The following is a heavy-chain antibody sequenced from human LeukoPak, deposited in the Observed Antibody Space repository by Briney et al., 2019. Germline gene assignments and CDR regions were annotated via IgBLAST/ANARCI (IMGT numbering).Heavy chain of an antibody. CDR1: GFTFDDYA. V-gene: IGHV3-74*01. J-gene: IGHJ4*02. CDR3: ARDQGWIFGVVNVFDY. CDR2: INSDGSST. Sequence: PGGSLRLSCAASGFTFDDYAMHWVRQAPGKGLVWVSRINSDGSSTSYADSVKGRFTISRDNAKNTLYLQMNSLRAEDTAVYYCARDQGWIFGVVNVFDYWGQGTLVTVSS. D-gene: IGHD3-3*01.